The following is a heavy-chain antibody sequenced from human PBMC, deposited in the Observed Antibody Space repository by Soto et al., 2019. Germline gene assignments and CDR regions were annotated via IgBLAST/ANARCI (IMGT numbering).Heavy chain of an antibody. J-gene: IGHJ4*02. V-gene: IGHV4-4*02. CDR1: GASISSTNW. CDR3: ATLPPRVVVVVLPIPT. Sequence: QVQLQESGPRLVKPSGTLSLTCAVSGASISSTNWWTWVRQPPGKGLEWIGEIYHTGSTKYNPSLKTRITISLDKSNNQVSLHLRSVTAADTAVYYCATLPPRVVVVVLPIPTWGQGTLVTVSS. CDR2: IYHTGST. D-gene: IGHD2-15*01.